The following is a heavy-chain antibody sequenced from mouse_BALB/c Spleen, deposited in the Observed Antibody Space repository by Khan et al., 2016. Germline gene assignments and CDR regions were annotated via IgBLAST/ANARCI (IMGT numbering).Heavy chain of an antibody. CDR2: IYPGDGDT. CDR3: ARGTPFAN. CDR1: GFAFSSYW. Sequence: QVQLKESGAELVRPGSSVKISCKASGFAFSSYWMNWVKQRPGQGLEWIGQIYPGDGDTNYNGKFKGKATLTADKSSSTAYMQLSSLTYEDAAVYFGARGTPFANWGQGTLVTVSA. J-gene: IGHJ3*01. V-gene: IGHV1-80*01. D-gene: IGHD2-14*01.